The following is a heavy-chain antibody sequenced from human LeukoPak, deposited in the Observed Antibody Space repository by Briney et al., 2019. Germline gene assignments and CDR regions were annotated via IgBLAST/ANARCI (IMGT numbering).Heavy chain of an antibody. D-gene: IGHD4-17*01. J-gene: IGHJ4*02. CDR3: AKSTTVTQRGYFDY. CDR2: IRYDGSNK. V-gene: IGHV3-30*02. CDR1: GFTFSSYG. Sequence: TGGSLRLSCAASGFTFSSYGMHWVRQAPGKGLEWVAFIRYDGSNKYYADSVKGRFTISRDNSKNTLYLQMNSLRAEDTAVYYCAKSTTVTQRGYFDYWGQGTLVTVSS.